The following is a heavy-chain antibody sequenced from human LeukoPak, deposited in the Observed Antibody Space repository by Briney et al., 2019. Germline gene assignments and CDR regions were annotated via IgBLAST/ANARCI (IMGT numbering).Heavy chain of an antibody. CDR3: AKDKRDIVATILYAY. CDR1: GFTFSSYS. Sequence: PGGSLRLSCAASGFTFSSYSMNWVRQAPGKGLEWVSSIRSSSSTIYYADSVKGRFTISRDNAKNSLYLQMNSLRAEDTALYYCAKDKRDIVATILYAYWGQGTLVTVSS. J-gene: IGHJ4*02. V-gene: IGHV3-21*04. CDR2: IRSSSSTI. D-gene: IGHD5-12*01.